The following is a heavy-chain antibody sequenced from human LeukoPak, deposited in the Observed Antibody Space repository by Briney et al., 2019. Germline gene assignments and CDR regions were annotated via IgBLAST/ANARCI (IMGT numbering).Heavy chain of an antibody. D-gene: IGHD5-12*01. CDR3: ATRGGSRDGYNSLNY. CDR1: GGSISSSSYY. Sequence: SETLSLTCTVSGGSISSSSYYWGWIRQPPGKGLEWIGSIYYSGSTYYNPSHKSRVTISVDTSKNQFSLKLSSVTAADTAVYYCATRGGSRDGYNSLNYWGQGTLVTVSS. V-gene: IGHV4-39*01. CDR2: IYYSGST. J-gene: IGHJ4*02.